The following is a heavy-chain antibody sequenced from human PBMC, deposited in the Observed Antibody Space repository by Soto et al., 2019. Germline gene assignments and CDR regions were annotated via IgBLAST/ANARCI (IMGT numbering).Heavy chain of an antibody. Sequence: GASVKVSCKASGYTFTSYAMHWVRQAPGQRLEWMGWINAGNGNTKYSQKFQGRVTITRDTSASTAYMELSSLRSEDTAVYYCARDVYGSGSYYNLFPYWGQGTPVTVAS. CDR3: ARDVYGSGSYYNLFPY. CDR1: GYTFTSYA. CDR2: INAGNGNT. V-gene: IGHV1-3*01. J-gene: IGHJ4*02. D-gene: IGHD3-10*01.